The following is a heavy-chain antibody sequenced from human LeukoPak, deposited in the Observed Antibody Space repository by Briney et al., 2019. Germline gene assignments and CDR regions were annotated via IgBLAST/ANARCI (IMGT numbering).Heavy chain of an antibody. J-gene: IGHJ4*02. D-gene: IGHD6-13*01. CDR2: IKQDGSEK. Sequence: GGSLRLSCAASGFTFSSYWMSWVRQAPGKGLEWVANIKQDGSEKYYVDSVKGRFTISRDNAKNSLYLQMNSLRAEDTAVYYCAGDRIAAAGSFGYWGQGTLVTVSS. CDR1: GFTFSSYW. CDR3: AGDRIAAAGSFGY. V-gene: IGHV3-7*01.